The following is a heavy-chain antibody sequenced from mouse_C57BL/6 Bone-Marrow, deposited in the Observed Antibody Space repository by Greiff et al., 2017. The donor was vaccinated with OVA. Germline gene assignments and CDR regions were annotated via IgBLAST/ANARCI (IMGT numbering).Heavy chain of an antibody. V-gene: IGHV1-50*01. Sequence: VQLKQPGAELVKPGASVKLSCKASGYTFTSYWMQWVKQRPGQGLEWIGEIDPSDSYTNYNQKFKGKATLTVDTSSSTAYMQLSSLTSEDSAVYYCARDGYYLFDYWGQGTTLTVSS. D-gene: IGHD2-3*01. J-gene: IGHJ2*01. CDR3: ARDGYYLFDY. CDR2: IDPSDSYT. CDR1: GYTFTSYW.